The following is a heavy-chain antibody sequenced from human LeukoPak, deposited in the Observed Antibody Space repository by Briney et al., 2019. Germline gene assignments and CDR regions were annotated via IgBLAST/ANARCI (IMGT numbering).Heavy chain of an antibody. J-gene: IGHJ4*02. V-gene: IGHV3-48*01. CDR1: GFTFSSYS. D-gene: IGHD6-13*01. Sequence: GGSLRLSCAASGFTFSSYSMNWVRQAPGKGLEWVSYISSSSSTIYYADSVKGRFTISRDNSRNTLYLQMNSLRVDDTAVYYCAKRVAYSSSWPYFDFWGQGTLVTVSS. CDR2: ISSSSSTI. CDR3: AKRVAYSSSWPYFDF.